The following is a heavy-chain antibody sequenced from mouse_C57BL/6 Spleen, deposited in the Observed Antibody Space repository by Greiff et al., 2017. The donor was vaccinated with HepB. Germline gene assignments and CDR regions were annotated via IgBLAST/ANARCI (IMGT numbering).Heavy chain of an antibody. Sequence: VQLQESGAELARPGASVKLSCKASGYTFTSYGISWVKQRTGQGLEWIGEIYPRSGNTYYNEKFKGKATLTADKSSSTAYMELRSLTSEDSAVYFCASYGNYDGFYAMDYWGQGTSVTVSS. V-gene: IGHV1-81*01. J-gene: IGHJ4*01. CDR3: ASYGNYDGFYAMDY. D-gene: IGHD2-1*01. CDR1: GYTFTSYG. CDR2: IYPRSGNT.